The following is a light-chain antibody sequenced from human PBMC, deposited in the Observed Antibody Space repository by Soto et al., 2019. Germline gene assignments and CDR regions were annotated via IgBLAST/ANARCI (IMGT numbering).Light chain of an antibody. CDR3: HQYGNSPGT. CDR1: QSVDSRY. CDR2: GAS. Sequence: EIVLTQSPGTLSLYPGQRATLSCRASQSVDSRYFSWYQQRPGQAPRLLIYGASIRATAFPDRFSGSGSGTDFTLTISRLEPEDFAVYYCHQYGNSPGTFGQGTKVDIK. V-gene: IGKV3-20*01. J-gene: IGKJ1*01.